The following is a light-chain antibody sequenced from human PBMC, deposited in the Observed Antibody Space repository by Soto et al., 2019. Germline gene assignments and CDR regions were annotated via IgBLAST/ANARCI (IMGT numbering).Light chain of an antibody. CDR2: AAS. Sequence: DIQMTQSPSSLSASVGDRDTITCRASQSISSYLNWYQQKPGKAPKLLIYAASSLQSGVPSRFGGSGSGTDFTLTISSLQPEDFATYYCQQTYTTPPRTFGQGTKVEIK. CDR3: QQTYTTPPRT. J-gene: IGKJ1*01. V-gene: IGKV1-39*01. CDR1: QSISSY.